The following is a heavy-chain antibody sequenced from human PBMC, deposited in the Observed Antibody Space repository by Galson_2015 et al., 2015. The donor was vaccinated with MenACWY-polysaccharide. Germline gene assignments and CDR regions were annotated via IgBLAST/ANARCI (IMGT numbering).Heavy chain of an antibody. CDR3: ARHYNWNSHLDY. D-gene: IGHD1-20*01. CDR2: IHYSGST. CDR1: SDSISSSY. J-gene: IGHJ4*02. Sequence: ETLSLTCTVSSDSISSSYWSWIRQPPGKGLEWIGYIHYSGSTNSNPSLKSRVTISMDTSKNQISLKLSSVTAADTAVYYCARHYNWNSHLDYWGQGTLVTVSS. V-gene: IGHV4-59*08.